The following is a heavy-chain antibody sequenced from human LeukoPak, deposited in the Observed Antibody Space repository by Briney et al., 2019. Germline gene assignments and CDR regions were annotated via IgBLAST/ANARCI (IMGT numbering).Heavy chain of an antibody. J-gene: IGHJ4*02. D-gene: IGHD3-10*01. Sequence: GGSLILSCAASGFTLSSCAMSWVRQAAEKGLEWVSAISGSGGSTYYADSVKGRFTMSRDNSKNTVYLQMNSLRAEDTAVYYCASVTMVRGPHFDYWGQGTLVTVSS. CDR1: GFTLSSCA. CDR2: ISGSGGST. CDR3: ASVTMVRGPHFDY. V-gene: IGHV3-23*01.